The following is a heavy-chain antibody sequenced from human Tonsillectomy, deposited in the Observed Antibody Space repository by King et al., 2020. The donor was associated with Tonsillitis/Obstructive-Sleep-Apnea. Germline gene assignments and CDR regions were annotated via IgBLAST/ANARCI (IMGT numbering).Heavy chain of an antibody. CDR3: AKLRGEYSRSWWPLGDTYFDL. V-gene: IGHV5-51*03. CDR1: GYRFTSYW. D-gene: IGHD6-13*01. CDR2: IYPGDSDT. Sequence: VQLVESGAEVKKPGESLKISCKGSGYRFTSYWIGWVRQMPGKGLEWMGIIYPGDSDTRYSPSFQGQVTISADKSFSTAYLQWRSLKASDTAMYYCAKLRGEYSRSWWPLGDTYFDLWGRGTLVTVSS. J-gene: IGHJ2*01.